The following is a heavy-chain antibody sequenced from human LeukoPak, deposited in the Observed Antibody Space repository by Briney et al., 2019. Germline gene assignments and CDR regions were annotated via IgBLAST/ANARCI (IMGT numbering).Heavy chain of an antibody. V-gene: IGHV4-59*01. J-gene: IGHJ4*02. CDR2: IYYSGST. D-gene: IGHD3-10*01. CDR1: SGSISSYY. Sequence: SETLSLTCTVSSGSISSYYWSWIRQPPGKGLEWIGYIYYSGSTNYNPSLKSRVTISVDTSKNQFSLKLSSVTAADTAVYYCARARRGDPYYFDYWGQGTLVTVSS. CDR3: ARARRGDPYYFDY.